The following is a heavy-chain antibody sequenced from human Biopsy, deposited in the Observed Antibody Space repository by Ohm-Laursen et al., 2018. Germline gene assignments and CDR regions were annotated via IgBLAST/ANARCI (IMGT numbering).Heavy chain of an antibody. D-gene: IGHD3-9*01. V-gene: IGHV1-69*06. CDR3: ATKLTGYFHH. CDR2: NIPILGTG. J-gene: IGHJ1*01. Sequence: SVKVSCNVPGGTFSNYGVNWVRQAPGQGLEWLGGNIPILGTGNYAQKFQDRVTVAADTSTSTATMELRSLRSDDTAVYYCATKLTGYFHHWGQGTLVIVSS. CDR1: GGTFSNYG.